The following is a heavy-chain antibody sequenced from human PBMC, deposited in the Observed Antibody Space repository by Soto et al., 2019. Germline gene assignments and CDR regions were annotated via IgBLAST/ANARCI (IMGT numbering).Heavy chain of an antibody. CDR2: TYYRSQWYH. Sequence: PSQTLSLTCAVSGDSFSSNIATWNWIRQSPSRGLEWLGRTYYRSQWYHDYAVSVKSRITINPNTSKNQFSLQLNSVTPEDTAVYYCAREDYYNSGSYSYYYGMDVWGQGTTVTVSS. D-gene: IGHD3-10*01. CDR3: AREDYYNSGSYSYYYGMDV. CDR1: GDSFSSNIAT. V-gene: IGHV6-1*01. J-gene: IGHJ6*02.